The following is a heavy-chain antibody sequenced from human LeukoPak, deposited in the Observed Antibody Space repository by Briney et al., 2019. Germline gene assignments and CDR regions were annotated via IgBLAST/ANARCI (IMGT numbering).Heavy chain of an antibody. D-gene: IGHD2-2*01. CDR3: AKITDIVVVPAAASAHFVY. J-gene: IGHJ4*02. CDR2: MSRSGGST. Sequence: GGSLRLSCAASGFTLSSYAMICVPQSPGKAVEGFSAMSRSGGSTYYAASGKCRVTISRDYSKHRPYLQRNSLRGEDTAVYYFAKITDIVVVPAAASAHFVYWGEGTLVTVSS. CDR1: GFTLSSYA. V-gene: IGHV3-23*01.